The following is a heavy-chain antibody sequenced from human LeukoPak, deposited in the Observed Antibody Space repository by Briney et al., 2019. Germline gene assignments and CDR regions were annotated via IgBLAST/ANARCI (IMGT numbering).Heavy chain of an antibody. D-gene: IGHD3-10*01. CDR2: IKPNSGGT. CDR3: TRDVRPRGGIDS. V-gene: IGHV1-2*02. CDR1: GYTXXVXY. J-gene: IGHJ4*02. Sequence: ASVKVSCKASGYTXXVXYXHXXRXXXGQGXXWXXXIKPNSGGTNXAQKFQGRVTMTRDTSISTAYMELSRLRSDDTALYYCTRDVRPRGGIDSWGQGTLVTVSS.